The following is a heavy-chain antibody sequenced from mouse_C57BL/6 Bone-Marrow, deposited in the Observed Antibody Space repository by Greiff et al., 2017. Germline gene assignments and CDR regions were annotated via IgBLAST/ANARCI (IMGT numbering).Heavy chain of an antibody. CDR3: SRRPYYYYEPSFDY. CDR2: ISSGGSYT. CDR1: GFTFSSYG. V-gene: IGHV5-6*01. D-gene: IGHD1-1*01. J-gene: IGHJ2*01. Sequence: EVQLMESGGDLVKPGGSLKLSCAASGFTFSSYGMSWVRQTPDKRLEWVATISSGGSYTYYPDSVKGRFTITRDNATSTVYMQMSSLKSEDTSMFYCSRRPYYYYEPSFDYWGQGTTLTVSS.